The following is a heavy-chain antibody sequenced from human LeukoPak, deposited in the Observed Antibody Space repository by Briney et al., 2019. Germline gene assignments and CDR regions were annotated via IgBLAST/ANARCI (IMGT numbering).Heavy chain of an antibody. CDR3: AIGRITMFRGILDDAFDI. V-gene: IGHV3-53*01. D-gene: IGHD3-10*01. CDR1: GFTVSSNY. Sequence: GGSLRLSCAASGFTVSSNYMNWVRQAPGKGLEWVSVIYSGGSTYCADSVKGRFTISRDNSKNTLYLQMNNLRAEDTAVYYCAIGRITMFRGILDDAFDIWGQGTMVTVSS. CDR2: IYSGGST. J-gene: IGHJ3*02.